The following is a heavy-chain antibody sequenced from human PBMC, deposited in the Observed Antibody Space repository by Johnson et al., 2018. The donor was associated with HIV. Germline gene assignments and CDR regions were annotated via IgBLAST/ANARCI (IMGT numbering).Heavy chain of an antibody. CDR1: GFTFINAW. V-gene: IGHV3-20*04. J-gene: IGHJ3*02. CDR3: VRVGKYCDDDCHSGVDAFDI. Sequence: VQLVESGGGVVQPGGSLRLSCAASGFTFINAWMSWVRQAPGKGLEWVCDINWNGANTAYADSVKGRFPISRDNAKTSLYLHMNILRVEDTALYYCVRVGKYCDDDCHSGVDAFDIWGQGTMVTVSS. CDR2: INWNGANT. D-gene: IGHD2-21*02.